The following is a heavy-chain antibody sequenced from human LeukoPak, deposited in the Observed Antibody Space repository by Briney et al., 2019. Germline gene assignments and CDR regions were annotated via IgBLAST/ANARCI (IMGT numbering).Heavy chain of an antibody. D-gene: IGHD2-21*02. CDR1: GFNFANHA. J-gene: IGHJ4*02. Sequence: GGSLRLSCAASGFNFANHAMSWVRQTPGKGLEWVSAISGGGDITYYADFVTGRFTISRDNSKDTLFLQMHSLRPGDTAVYYCVREDTPATANYWGQGTLVTISS. V-gene: IGHV3-23*01. CDR2: ISGGGDIT. CDR3: VREDTPATANY.